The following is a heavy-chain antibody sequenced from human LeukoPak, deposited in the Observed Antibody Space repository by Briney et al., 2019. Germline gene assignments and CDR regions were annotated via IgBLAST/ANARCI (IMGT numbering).Heavy chain of an antibody. CDR3: ARASVKRNHPTTDY. D-gene: IGHD1-14*01. V-gene: IGHV4-61*02. CDR2: IYTSGST. J-gene: IGHJ4*02. Sequence: SETLSLTCTVSGGSISSGSYYWSWIRQPAGKGLEWIGRIYTSGSTNYNPSLKSRVTISVDTSKNQFSLKLSSVTAADTAVYYCARASVKRNHPTTDYWAREPWSPSPQ. CDR1: GGSISSGSYY.